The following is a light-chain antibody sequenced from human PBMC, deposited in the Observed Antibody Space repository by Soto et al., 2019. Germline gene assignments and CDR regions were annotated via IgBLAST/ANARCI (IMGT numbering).Light chain of an antibody. CDR2: QVT. J-gene: IGLJ1*01. CDR3: TSFSSSTSLYV. CDR1: TRDIAGYNY. Sequence: LAQPASVSWSLGQSITISCTGTTRDIAGYNYISWYQQLPGKAPKLMIYQVTIRPSGISNRFSGSKSGNTASLTISGLQAEDEADYYCTSFSSSTSLYVFGTGTKVTVL. V-gene: IGLV2-14*01.